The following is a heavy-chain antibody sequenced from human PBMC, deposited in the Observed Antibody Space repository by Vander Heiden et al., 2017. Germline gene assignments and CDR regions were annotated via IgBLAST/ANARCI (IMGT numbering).Heavy chain of an antibody. J-gene: IGHJ5*02. V-gene: IGHV1-46*01. D-gene: IGHD2-2*01. CDR2: INPSDGST. Sequence: QVQLVQSGAEVKKPGASVKVSCKASGYTFTNYHIHWVRQAPGQGLEWVGLINPSDGSTTYAQKFQGRVSMTTDTSTSTVYMEVSSLRSEDTAMYYCARYRTSTWPPDCNWFDPWGQGSLVTVSS. CDR3: ARYRTSTWPPDCNWFDP. CDR1: GYTFTNYH.